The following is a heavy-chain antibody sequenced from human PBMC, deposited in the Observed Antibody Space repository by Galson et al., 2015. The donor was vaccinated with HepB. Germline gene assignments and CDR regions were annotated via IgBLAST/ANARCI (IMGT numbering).Heavy chain of an antibody. CDR2: ITSGST. J-gene: IGHJ4*02. V-gene: IGHV4-4*07. Sequence: LRLSCAASGFIFSRYWMHWVRQGPGKGLVWVARITSGSTNYNPSLKSRVTMSLDTSKNQFFVKLRSVTAADTAVYYCARDGARSGTTSRMPFDYWGQGTLVTVSS. D-gene: IGHD1-26*01. CDR1: GFIFSRYW. CDR3: ARDGARSGTTSRMPFDY.